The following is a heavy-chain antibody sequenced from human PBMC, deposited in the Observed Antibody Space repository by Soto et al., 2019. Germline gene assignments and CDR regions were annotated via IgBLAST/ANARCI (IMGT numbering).Heavy chain of an antibody. V-gene: IGHV4-4*02. Sequence: TSETLSLTCAVSGGSISGINWWYWVRQPPGKGLEWIGEIYHSGSTHYNPSLKSRVTILVDKSKNQFSLKLSSVTAADTAVYFCARLLYYYDTTGYYFFDYWGQGIPVTVS. CDR1: GGSISGINW. CDR3: ARLLYYYDTTGYYFFDY. D-gene: IGHD3-22*01. CDR2: IYHSGST. J-gene: IGHJ4*02.